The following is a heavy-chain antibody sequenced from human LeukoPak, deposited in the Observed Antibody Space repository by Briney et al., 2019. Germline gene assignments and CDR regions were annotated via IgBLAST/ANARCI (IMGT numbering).Heavy chain of an antibody. CDR2: INPKSGGT. CDR3: ARDMTMVTTDY. D-gene: IGHD4-17*01. CDR1: GYTFTGYY. V-gene: IGHV1-2*02. J-gene: IGHJ4*02. Sequence: ASVKVSCKASGYTFTGYYMHWVRQAPGQGLEWMGWINPKSGGTNYAQKFQGRVTMTRDTSIRTAYMELSRLRSDETAVYYCARDMTMVTTDYWGEGNLGTVSS.